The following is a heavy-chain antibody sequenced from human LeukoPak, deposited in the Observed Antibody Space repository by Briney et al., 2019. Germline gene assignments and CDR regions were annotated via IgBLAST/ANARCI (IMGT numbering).Heavy chain of an antibody. CDR1: GYTFTGYS. J-gene: IGHJ4*02. D-gene: IGHD1-26*01. CDR3: ARDRVGATIMDY. CDR2: INPNSGGT. V-gene: IGHV1-2*02. Sequence: ASVKVSCKASGYTFTGYSMHWVRQAPGQGLEWMGWINPNSGGTNYAQKFQGRVTMTRDTSISTAYMELSRLRSDDTAVYYCARDRVGATIMDYRGQGTLVTVSS.